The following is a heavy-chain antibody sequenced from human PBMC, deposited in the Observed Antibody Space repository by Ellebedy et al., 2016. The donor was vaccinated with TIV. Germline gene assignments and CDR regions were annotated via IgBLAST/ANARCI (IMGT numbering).Heavy chain of an antibody. D-gene: IGHD2-21*01. CDR1: GVSITSYY. V-gene: IGHV4-59*08. Sequence: SETLSLXXSVSGVSITSYYWSWIRQPPGKGLEWIGYIYYSGSTNYNPSLKSRVTISLDTSKNQFSLKLSSVTAADTAVYYCARHGGQGARYCALDYWGPGTLVTVSS. CDR2: IYYSGST. CDR3: ARHGGQGARYCALDY. J-gene: IGHJ4*01.